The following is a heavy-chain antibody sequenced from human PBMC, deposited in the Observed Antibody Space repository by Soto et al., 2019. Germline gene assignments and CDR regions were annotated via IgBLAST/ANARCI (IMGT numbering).Heavy chain of an antibody. CDR2: IYPGDSDT. Sequence: PGESLKISCKGSGFSFTANWIGWVRRLPGKGLEWMGMIYPGDSDTRYSPSLQGQVTISADKSIKTTYLQWSSLKASDTAIYFCASSVLVTSTMNYFDLWGQGTLVTVSS. D-gene: IGHD2-8*02. CDR1: GFSFTANW. CDR3: ASSVLVTSTMNYFDL. V-gene: IGHV5-51*01. J-gene: IGHJ4*02.